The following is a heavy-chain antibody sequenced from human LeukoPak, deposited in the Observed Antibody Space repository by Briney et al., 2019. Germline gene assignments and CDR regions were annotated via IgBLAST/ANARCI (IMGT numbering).Heavy chain of an antibody. CDR3: ARYYYYDSRGYYPYYFDY. D-gene: IGHD3-22*01. CDR1: GGSFSGYY. J-gene: IGHJ4*02. Sequence: PSETLSLTCAVYGGSFSGYYWSWIRQPPGKGLEWIGEINHSGSTNYNPSLKSRVTISVDTSKNQFSLKLSSVTAADTAVYYCARYYYYDSRGYYPYYFDYWGQGTLVTVSS. V-gene: IGHV4-34*01. CDR2: INHSGST.